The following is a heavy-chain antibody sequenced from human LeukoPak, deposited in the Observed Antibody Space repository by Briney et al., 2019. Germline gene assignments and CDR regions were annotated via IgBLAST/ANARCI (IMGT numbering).Heavy chain of an antibody. Sequence: GGSLRLSCAASGFTFSRYWMSWVRQAPGKGLEWVANINQDGGDKYHADSVKGRFTISRDNAKNSLYLQMSSLRAEDTAVYYCARDHDGKDYWGQGTLVTVSS. J-gene: IGHJ4*02. CDR3: ARDHDGKDY. CDR1: GFTFSRYW. V-gene: IGHV3-7*01. CDR2: INQDGGDK.